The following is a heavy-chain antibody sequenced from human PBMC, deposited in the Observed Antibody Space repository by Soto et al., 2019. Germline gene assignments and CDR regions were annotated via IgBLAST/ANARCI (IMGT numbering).Heavy chain of an antibody. V-gene: IGHV1-18*01. J-gene: IGHJ3*02. Sequence: ASVKVSCKASGYTFTSYGISWVRQAPGQGLEWMGWISAYNGNTNYAQKLQGRVTMTTDTSTSTAYMELRSLRSDDTAVYYCARVGRGERVADAFDTWGQGTMVTVSS. CDR1: GYTFTSYG. D-gene: IGHD1-26*01. CDR2: ISAYNGNT. CDR3: ARVGRGERVADAFDT.